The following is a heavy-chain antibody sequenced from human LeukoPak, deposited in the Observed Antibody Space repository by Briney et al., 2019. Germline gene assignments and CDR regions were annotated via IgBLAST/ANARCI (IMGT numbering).Heavy chain of an antibody. D-gene: IGHD6-13*01. CDR2: IYISGST. CDR1: GGSISTYY. Sequence: PSETPSLTCTVSGGSISTYYWSWLRQPAGKGLEWIGHIYISGSTNYNPSLKSRVTLSVDTSKNQFSLKMSSVTAADTAVYYCARARSSTGDFDYWGQGTLVTVSS. V-gene: IGHV4-4*07. J-gene: IGHJ4*02. CDR3: ARARSSTGDFDY.